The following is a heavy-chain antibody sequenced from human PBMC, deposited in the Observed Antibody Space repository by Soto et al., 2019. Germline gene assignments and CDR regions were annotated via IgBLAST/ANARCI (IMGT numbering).Heavy chain of an antibody. CDR3: ARRGSTSDYYYGMDV. CDR2: IDPSDSYT. J-gene: IGHJ6*02. Sequence: PGESLKISCKGSGYSLTSYWISWVRQMPGKGLEWMGRIDPSDSYTNYSPSFQGHVTISADKSISTAYLQWSSLKASDTAMYYCARRGSTSDYYYGMDVWGQGTTVTVSS. D-gene: IGHD2-2*01. CDR1: GYSLTSYW. V-gene: IGHV5-10-1*01.